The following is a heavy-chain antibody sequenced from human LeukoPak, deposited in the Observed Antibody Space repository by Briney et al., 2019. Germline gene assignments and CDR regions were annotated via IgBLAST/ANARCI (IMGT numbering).Heavy chain of an antibody. D-gene: IGHD3-22*01. V-gene: IGHV5-51*01. J-gene: IGHJ4*02. CDR1: GYSFTSYW. Sequence: GESLQISCKGSGYSFTSYWIGWVRQMPGKGLEWMGIIYPGDSDTRYSPSFQGQVTISADKSISTAYLQWSSLKASDTAMYYCARQPQVDYYDSSGYYESYYFDYWGQGTLVTVSS. CDR2: IYPGDSDT. CDR3: ARQPQVDYYDSSGYYESYYFDY.